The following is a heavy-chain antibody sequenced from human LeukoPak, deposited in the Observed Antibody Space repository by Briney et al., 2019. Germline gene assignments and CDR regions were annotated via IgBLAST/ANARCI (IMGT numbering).Heavy chain of an antibody. CDR1: GGSFSGYY. Sequence: SETLSLTCAVYGGSFSGYYWSWIRQPPGKGLEWIGEINHSGSTNYNPSLKSRVTISVDTSKNQFSLKLSSVTAADTAVYYCARGYCTNGVCPTSYYYYYYMDVWGKGTTVTVSS. CDR3: ARGYCTNGVCPTSYYYYYYMDV. V-gene: IGHV4-34*01. D-gene: IGHD2-8*01. CDR2: INHSGST. J-gene: IGHJ6*03.